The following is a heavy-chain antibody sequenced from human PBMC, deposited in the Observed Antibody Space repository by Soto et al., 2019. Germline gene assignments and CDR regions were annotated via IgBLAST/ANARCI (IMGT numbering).Heavy chain of an antibody. CDR1: GFTFSSYA. CDR2: IIGSGGST. D-gene: IGHD4-17*01. V-gene: IGHV3-23*01. Sequence: EVQLLESGGGLVQPGGSLRLSCAASGFTFSSYAMSWVRQAPGKGLEWVSAIIGSGGSTYYADSVKGRFTISRDNSKNTLYLQMNSLRAEDTAVYYCAKDKSDYGLRVRWFDPWGQGTLVTVSS. CDR3: AKDKSDYGLRVRWFDP. J-gene: IGHJ5*02.